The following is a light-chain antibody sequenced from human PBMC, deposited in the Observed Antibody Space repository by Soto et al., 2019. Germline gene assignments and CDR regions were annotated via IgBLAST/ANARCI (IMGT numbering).Light chain of an antibody. CDR2: GAS. J-gene: IGKJ1*01. V-gene: IGKV1-27*01. CDR3: QKYNSAPWT. Sequence: DIQMTQSPSSLSASLGDRVTITCRARQGINNYLAWYQQRPGKVPKLLISGASSLHSGVPSRFNGSGSGTDFTLTISSLQPEDVATYYCQKYNSAPWTFGQGTKIEIK. CDR1: QGINNY.